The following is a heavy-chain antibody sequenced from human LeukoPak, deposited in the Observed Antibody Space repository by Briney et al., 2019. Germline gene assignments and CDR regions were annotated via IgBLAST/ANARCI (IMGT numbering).Heavy chain of an antibody. CDR3: ARGGSSSWSNYYYYMDV. Sequence: SVKVSCKASGGTFSSYAISWVRQAPGQGLEWMGGIIPIFGTANYAQKFQGRVTITTDESTSTAYMELSSLRSEDTAVYYCARGGSSSWSNYYYYMDVWGKGTTVTVSS. CDR1: GGTFSSYA. J-gene: IGHJ6*03. V-gene: IGHV1-69*05. CDR2: IIPIFGTA. D-gene: IGHD6-13*01.